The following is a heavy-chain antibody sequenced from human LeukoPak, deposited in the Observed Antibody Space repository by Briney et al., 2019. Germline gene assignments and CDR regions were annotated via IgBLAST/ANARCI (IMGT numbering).Heavy chain of an antibody. CDR1: GGSISSSSNY. J-gene: IGHJ4*02. D-gene: IGHD3-9*01. Sequence: SETLSLTFTVSGGSISSSSNYWDWIRQPPGKGLEWIGSMYYSGSSYYNPSLKSRVTISGDTSRNQFSLKLSSVTAADTAVYYCARHSPILTGYYVGYWGQGTLVTVSS. V-gene: IGHV4-39*01. CDR2: MYYSGSS. CDR3: ARHSPILTGYYVGY.